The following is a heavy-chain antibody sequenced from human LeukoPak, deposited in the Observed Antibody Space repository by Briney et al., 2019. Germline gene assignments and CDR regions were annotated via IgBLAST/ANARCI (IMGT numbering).Heavy chain of an antibody. Sequence: GGSLRLSCSASGFTFSNFAMSWVRQAPGKGLEWVANIKQDGSEKHYVDSVKGRFTISRDNAKNSLYLQMNSLRAEDTAVYYCARDKVVGPTNLDYWGQGTLVTVSS. V-gene: IGHV3-7*01. J-gene: IGHJ4*02. CDR2: IKQDGSEK. CDR3: ARDKVVGPTNLDY. D-gene: IGHD1-26*01. CDR1: GFTFSNFA.